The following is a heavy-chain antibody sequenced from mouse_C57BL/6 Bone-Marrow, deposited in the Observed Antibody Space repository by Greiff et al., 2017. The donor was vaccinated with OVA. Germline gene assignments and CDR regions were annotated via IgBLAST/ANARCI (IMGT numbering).Heavy chain of an antibody. J-gene: IGHJ3*01. CDR2: IDPSDSYT. D-gene: IGHD2-10*02. V-gene: IGHV1-69*01. Sequence: QVQLKQPGAELVMPGASVKLSCKASGYTFTSYWMPWVKQRPGQGLEWIGEIDPSDSYTNYNQKFKGKSTLTVDKSSSTAYMQLSSLTSEDSAVYYYARNLLAWFAYWGQGTLVTVSA. CDR3: ARNLLAWFAY. CDR1: GYTFTSYW.